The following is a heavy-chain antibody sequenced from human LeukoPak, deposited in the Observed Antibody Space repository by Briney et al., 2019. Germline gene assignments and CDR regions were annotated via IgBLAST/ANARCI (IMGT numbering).Heavy chain of an antibody. CDR1: GYTLTELS. CDR3: ATYDYGDYERGPFDY. D-gene: IGHD4-17*01. V-gene: IGHV1-24*01. J-gene: IGHJ4*02. Sequence: ASVKVSCKVSGYTLTELSMHWVRQAPGKGLEWTGGFDPEDGETIYAQKFQGRVTMTEDTSTDTAYMELSSLRSEDTAVYYCATYDYGDYERGPFDYWGQGTLVTVSS. CDR2: FDPEDGET.